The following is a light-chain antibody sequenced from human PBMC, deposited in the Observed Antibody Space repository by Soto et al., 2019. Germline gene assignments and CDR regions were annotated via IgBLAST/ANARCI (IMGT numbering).Light chain of an antibody. V-gene: IGKV4-1*01. J-gene: IGKJ1*01. CDR1: QSILNSSNNKNY. Sequence: DIVMTQSPDSLAVSLGERATINCKSSQSILNSSNNKNYLAWYQQKPGQPPKLLIYLESTRESGVPDRFSGGGSGTDFTLTISSLQAEDVAVYYCQQYYSTPWTFGQGTKVEIQ. CDR3: QQYYSTPWT. CDR2: LES.